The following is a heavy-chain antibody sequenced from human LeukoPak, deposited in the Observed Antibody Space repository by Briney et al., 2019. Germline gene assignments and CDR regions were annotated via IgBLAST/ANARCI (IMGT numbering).Heavy chain of an antibody. CDR1: GFTFSSYE. D-gene: IGHD2-21*01. CDR2: ISSSGSTI. CDR3: ARENYSPRIITSYWYFDL. Sequence: GGSLRLSCAASGFTFSSYEMNWVRQAPGKGLEWVSYISSSGSTIYYADSVKGRFTISRDNAKNSLYLQMNSLRAEDTAVYYCARENYSPRIITSYWYFDLWGRGTLVTVSS. J-gene: IGHJ2*01. V-gene: IGHV3-48*03.